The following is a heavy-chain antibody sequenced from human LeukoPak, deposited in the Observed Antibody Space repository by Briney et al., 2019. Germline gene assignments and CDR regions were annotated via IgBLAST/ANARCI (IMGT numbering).Heavy chain of an antibody. J-gene: IGHJ4*02. D-gene: IGHD3-22*01. CDR3: AKDLITYYYDSSGYSD. CDR2: IYYSGST. V-gene: IGHV4-39*02. Sequence: SETLSLTCTVSGGSISSNSYYWGWIRQPPGKGLEWIGSIYYSGSTYYNPSLKSRVTISVDTSKNQFSLKLSSVTAADTAVYYCAKDLITYYYDSSGYSDWGQGTLVTVSS. CDR1: GGSISSNSYY.